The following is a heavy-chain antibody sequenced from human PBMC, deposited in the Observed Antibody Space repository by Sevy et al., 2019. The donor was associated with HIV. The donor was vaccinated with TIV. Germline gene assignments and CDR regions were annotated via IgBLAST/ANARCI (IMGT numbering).Heavy chain of an antibody. D-gene: IGHD3-3*01. J-gene: IGHJ6*02. CDR1: GFIFSYYG. CDR2: IYSGGST. CDR3: ARDLRRRVFGVVINGMDV. Sequence: GGSLRLSCAASGFIFSYYGMHWVRQAPGMGLEWVSVIYSGGSTYYADSVKGRITISRDNSKNTLYLQMNSLRAEDTAVYYCARDLRRRVFGVVINGMDVWGQRTTVTVSS. V-gene: IGHV3-53*01.